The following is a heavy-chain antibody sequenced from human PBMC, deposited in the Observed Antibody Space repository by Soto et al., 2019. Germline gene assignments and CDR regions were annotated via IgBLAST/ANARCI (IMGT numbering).Heavy chain of an antibody. CDR2: VSADTHKP. CDR3: GRGPA. J-gene: IGHJ4*02. V-gene: IGHV1-18*01. CDR1: GYGFSTYG. Sequence: QVHLVQSGPEVKKPGASVKVSCKASGYGFSTYGITWVRQAPGQGLEWMGWVSADTHKPNYAQKFQGRVPMTTDTSSTTTYMDLGGLTSDDTAIYFCGRGPAWGQGSLVIVSS.